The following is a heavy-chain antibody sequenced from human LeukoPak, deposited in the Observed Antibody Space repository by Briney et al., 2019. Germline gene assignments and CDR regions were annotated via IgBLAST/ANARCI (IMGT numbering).Heavy chain of an antibody. CDR3: AGRGSGSYFDF. Sequence: PGGSLRLSCAPSGFSFSSYAMSWVRKAPGKGLEWVSAMSSSDDGRYYAASVRGRFTISRDTSRSTLYLQMNSLRAEDTAVYYCAGRGSGSYFDFWGQGTLVTVSS. CDR1: GFSFSSYA. CDR2: MSSSDDGR. D-gene: IGHD3-10*01. V-gene: IGHV3-23*01. J-gene: IGHJ4*02.